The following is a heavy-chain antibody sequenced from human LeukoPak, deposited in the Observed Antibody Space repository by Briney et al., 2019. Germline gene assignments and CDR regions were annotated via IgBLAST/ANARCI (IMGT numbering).Heavy chain of an antibody. CDR3: ARLLVISGTLGDYYGMDV. D-gene: IGHD3-9*01. CDR1: GGTFSSYA. CDR2: ISAYNGNT. J-gene: IGHJ6*02. Sequence: GASVKVSCKASGGTFSSYAISWVRQAPGQGLEWMGWISAYNGNTNYAQKLQGRVTMTTDTSTSTAYMELRSLRSDDTAVYYCARLLVISGTLGDYYGMDVWGQGTTVTVSS. V-gene: IGHV1-18*01.